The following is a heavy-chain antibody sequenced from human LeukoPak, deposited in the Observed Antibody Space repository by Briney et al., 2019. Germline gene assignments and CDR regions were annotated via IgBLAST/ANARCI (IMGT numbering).Heavy chain of an antibody. J-gene: IGHJ4*02. CDR2: INDSGGST. CDR3: AKDGDQVTVTKVDY. Sequence: PGGSLRLSCAASGFIFSSYGMSWVRQAPGKGLEWVSVINDSGGSTYYADSVKGRFTISRDNAKNTLFLQMNSLRADDTAVYYCAKDGDQVTVTKVDYWGQGTLVTVSS. V-gene: IGHV3-23*01. CDR1: GFIFSSYG. D-gene: IGHD4-17*01.